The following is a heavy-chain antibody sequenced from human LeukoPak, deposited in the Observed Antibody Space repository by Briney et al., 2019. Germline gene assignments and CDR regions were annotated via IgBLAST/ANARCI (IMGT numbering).Heavy chain of an antibody. Sequence: SETLSLTCAVSGGSISSNSYYWGWIRQPPGKGLEWIGSIYYSGSTYYNPSLKSRVTISVDTSKNQFSLKLSSVTAADTAVYYCARGIVHRYSYGYGASYYYYMDVWGKGTTVTVSS. CDR2: IYYSGST. CDR1: GGSISSNSYY. D-gene: IGHD5-18*01. J-gene: IGHJ6*03. V-gene: IGHV4-39*01. CDR3: ARGIVHRYSYGYGASYYYYMDV.